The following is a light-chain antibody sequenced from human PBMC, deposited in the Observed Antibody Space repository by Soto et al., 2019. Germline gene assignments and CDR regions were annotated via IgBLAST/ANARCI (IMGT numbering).Light chain of an antibody. J-gene: IGLJ3*02. CDR2: LNSDGSH. CDR1: SGHSSYA. V-gene: IGLV4-69*01. Sequence: QPVLTQSPSASASLGASVKLTCTLSSGHSSYAIAWHQQQPEKGPRYLMKLNSDGSHSKGDGIPDRFSGSSSGAERYLTISSLQSEDEADYYCQTWGTGPWVFGGGTKVTDL. CDR3: QTWGTGPWV.